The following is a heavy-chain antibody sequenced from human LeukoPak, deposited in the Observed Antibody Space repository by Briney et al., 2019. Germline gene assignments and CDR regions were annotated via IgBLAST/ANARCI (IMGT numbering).Heavy chain of an antibody. CDR3: AKDQQYSSSWYSYYYYMDV. J-gene: IGHJ6*03. D-gene: IGHD6-13*01. CDR2: ISGSGGST. Sequence: PGGSLRLSCAASGFTFSGYAMSWVRQAPGKGLEWVSAISGSGGSTYYADSVKGRFTISRDNSKNTLYLQMNSLRAEDTAVYYCAKDQQYSSSWYSYYYYMDVWGKGTTVTVSS. CDR1: GFTFSGYA. V-gene: IGHV3-23*01.